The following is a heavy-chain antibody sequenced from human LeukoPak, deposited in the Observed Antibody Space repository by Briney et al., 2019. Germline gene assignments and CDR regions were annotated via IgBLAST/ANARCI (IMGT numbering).Heavy chain of an antibody. CDR2: ISSSGNTI. CDR1: GFTFSSYE. Sequence: PGGSLRLSCAASGFTFSSYEMNWVRQAPGKGLEWVSYISSSGNTIYYADSVKGRFTISRDNAKDSLYLQMNSLRAEDTAVYYCARESGWLHDAFDIWGQGTMVTVSS. CDR3: ARESGWLHDAFDI. D-gene: IGHD6-19*01. V-gene: IGHV3-48*03. J-gene: IGHJ3*02.